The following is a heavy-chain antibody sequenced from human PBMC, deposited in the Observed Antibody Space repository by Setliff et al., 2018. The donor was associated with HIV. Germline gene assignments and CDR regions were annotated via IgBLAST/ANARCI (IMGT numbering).Heavy chain of an antibody. CDR2: INPNSGGS. Sequence: ASVKVSCKASGYTFTDYYLHWVRQAPGQGPEWMGRINPNSGGSSYAQKFQGRVTMTRDTSISTAYMELSRLTSDDTAVYYCAKDVVVMTAAHFYFDYWGQGTLVTVSS. CDR1: GYTFTDYY. J-gene: IGHJ4*02. CDR3: AKDVVVMTAAHFYFDY. D-gene: IGHD2-2*01. V-gene: IGHV1-2*06.